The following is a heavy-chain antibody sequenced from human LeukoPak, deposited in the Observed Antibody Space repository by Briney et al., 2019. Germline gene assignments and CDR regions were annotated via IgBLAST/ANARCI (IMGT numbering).Heavy chain of an antibody. CDR1: GLTFSSYA. CDR2: ISGSGGST. D-gene: IGHD3-3*01. J-gene: IGHJ4*02. V-gene: IGHV3-23*01. CDR3: AKGLNYDFWSGYYTNDY. Sequence: GGSLRLSCAASGLTFSSYAMSWVRQAPGKGLEWVSAISGSGGSTYYADSAKGRFTISRDNSKNTLYLQMNSLRAEDTAVYYCAKGLNYDFWSGYYTNDYWGQGTLVTVSS.